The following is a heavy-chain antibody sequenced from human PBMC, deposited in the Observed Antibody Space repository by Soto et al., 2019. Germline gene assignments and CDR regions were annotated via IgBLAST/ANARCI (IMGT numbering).Heavy chain of an antibody. J-gene: IGHJ5*02. Sequence: QVPLQESGPGLVKPSGTLSLTCAVSGGSISSSNWWSWVRQPPGKGLEWIGEIYHTGATNYNPSLKSRVTVSLDKSNNQFSLRLNSVTAADTAVYYCARDRGAVAGTYFDPWGQGTLVTVSS. CDR1: GGSISSSNW. D-gene: IGHD6-19*01. V-gene: IGHV4-4*02. CDR3: ARDRGAVAGTYFDP. CDR2: IYHTGAT.